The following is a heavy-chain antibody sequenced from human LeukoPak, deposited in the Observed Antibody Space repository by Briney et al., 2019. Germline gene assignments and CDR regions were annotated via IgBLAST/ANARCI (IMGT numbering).Heavy chain of an antibody. CDR2: ISYDGSNK. Sequence: GGSLRLSCAASGFTFSSYAMHWVRQAPGKGLEWVAVISYDGSNKYYADSVKGRFTISRDNSKNTLYLQMNSLRAEDTAVYYCARDLENDYGDYAGAFDIWGQGTMVTVSS. CDR3: ARDLENDYGDYAGAFDI. V-gene: IGHV3-30-3*01. D-gene: IGHD4-17*01. CDR1: GFTFSSYA. J-gene: IGHJ3*02.